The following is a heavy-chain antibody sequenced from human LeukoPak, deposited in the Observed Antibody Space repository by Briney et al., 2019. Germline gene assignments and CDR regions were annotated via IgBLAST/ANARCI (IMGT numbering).Heavy chain of an antibody. V-gene: IGHV1-8*01. CDR3: ARAGRTAACPGLRP. Sequence: ASVKVSCKASGYTFTSYDINWVRQATGQGLEWMGWMNPNSGNTGYAQKFQGRVTMTRNTSISTAYMELSSLRSEDTAVYYCARAGRTAACPGLRPWGQGTLVTVSS. D-gene: IGHD6-6*01. CDR2: MNPNSGNT. J-gene: IGHJ5*02. CDR1: GYTFTSYD.